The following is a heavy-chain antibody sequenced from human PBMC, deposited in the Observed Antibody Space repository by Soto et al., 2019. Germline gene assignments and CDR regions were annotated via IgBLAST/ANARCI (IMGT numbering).Heavy chain of an antibody. CDR1: GGTFSSYA. CDR2: IIPIFGTA. Sequence: QVQLVQSGAEVKKPGSSVKVSCKASGGTFSSYAISWVRQAPGHGLEWMGGIIPIFGTANYAQKFQGRVTITADESTSTAYMELSSLRSEDTAVYYCARWGRVGTRDYYGMDVWGQGTTVTVSS. CDR3: ARWGRVGTRDYYGMDV. V-gene: IGHV1-69*01. J-gene: IGHJ6*02. D-gene: IGHD1-26*01.